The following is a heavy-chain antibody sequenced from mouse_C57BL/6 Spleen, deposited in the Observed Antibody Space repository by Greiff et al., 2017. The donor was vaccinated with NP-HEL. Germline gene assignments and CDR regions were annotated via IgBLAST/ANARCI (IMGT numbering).Heavy chain of an antibody. J-gene: IGHJ3*01. V-gene: IGHV1-18*01. CDR1: GYTFTDYN. CDR2: INPNNGGT. CDR3: ARGGPYYYGSSFAY. Sequence: EVQLQESGPELVKPGASVKIPCKASGYTFTDYNMDWVKQSHGKSLEWIGDINPNNGGTIYNQKFKGKATLTVDKSSSTAYMELRSLTSEDTAVYYCARGGPYYYGSSFAYWGQGTLVTVSA. D-gene: IGHD1-1*01.